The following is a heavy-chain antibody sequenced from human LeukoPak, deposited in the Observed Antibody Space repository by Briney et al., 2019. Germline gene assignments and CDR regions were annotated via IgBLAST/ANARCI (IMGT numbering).Heavy chain of an antibody. Sequence: ASVKVSCKASGDTFSSYAISWVRQAPGQGLEWMGGIIPIFGTANYAQKFQGRVTITTDESTSTAYMGLSSLKSEDTAVYYCATARLANYYYYYMDVWGKGTTVSVSS. CDR1: GDTFSSYA. V-gene: IGHV1-69*05. J-gene: IGHJ6*03. CDR2: IIPIFGTA. CDR3: ATARLANYYYYYMDV. D-gene: IGHD6-25*01.